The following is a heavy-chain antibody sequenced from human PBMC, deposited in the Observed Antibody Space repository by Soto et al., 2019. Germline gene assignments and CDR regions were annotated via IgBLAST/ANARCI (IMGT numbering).Heavy chain of an antibody. CDR3: ARDHLILPAHDFFYGSDV. J-gene: IGHJ6*02. Sequence: VGSLRLSCEVSGFTFSMYSMSWVRQRPGKGLEWVAKIPQDGVDGHYADSVKGRCTISRDNGKNSLYLQLNNLRAEDAAVYYCARDHLILPAHDFFYGSDVWGRGATVTVSS. CDR1: GFTFSMYS. V-gene: IGHV3-7*03. D-gene: IGHD2-21*02. CDR2: IPQDGVDG.